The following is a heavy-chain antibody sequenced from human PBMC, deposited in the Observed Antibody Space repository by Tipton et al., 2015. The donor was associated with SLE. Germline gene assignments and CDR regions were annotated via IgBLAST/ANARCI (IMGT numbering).Heavy chain of an antibody. D-gene: IGHD2-15*01. Sequence: SLRLSCAASGFTFSSFAMHWVRQAPGKGLEWVAFIRYDGSDVFYADSVKGRFTLSRDNSRVTLHLQMNSLRAEDTAVYYCAKGERVAPDCSGGSCYPDWFDPWGQGTLVTVSS. CDR3: AKGERVAPDCSGGSCYPDWFDP. V-gene: IGHV3-30*02. CDR1: GFTFSSFA. J-gene: IGHJ5*02. CDR2: IRYDGSDV.